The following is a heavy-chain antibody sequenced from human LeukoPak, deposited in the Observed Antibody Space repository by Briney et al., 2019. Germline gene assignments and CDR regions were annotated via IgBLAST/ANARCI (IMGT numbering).Heavy chain of an antibody. V-gene: IGHV3-23*01. CDR2: ISAGGDST. J-gene: IGHJ4*01. D-gene: IGHD6-6*01. CDR1: GFTFSSYG. CDR3: AAPPRAGARPPYDY. Sequence: GGSLRLSCAASGFTFSSYGMSWVRQAPGKGLEWISAISAGGDSTYYADSVRGRFTISKDESKTTLFLQMNSLRAEDTAIYYCAAPPRAGARPPYDYWGHGAQVTVSS.